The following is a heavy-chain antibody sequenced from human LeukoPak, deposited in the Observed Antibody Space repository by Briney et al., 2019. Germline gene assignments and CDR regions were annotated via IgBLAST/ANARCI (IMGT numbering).Heavy chain of an antibody. J-gene: IGHJ4*02. Sequence: GGSLRLSCAASGFTFSGSWTTWVRQAPGKGLDWVANINKDGSEKYYLDSVKGRFTISRDNAKNSLYLQMNSLRAEDTAVYFCARDQRASPSPADYWGQGTLVTVSS. V-gene: IGHV3-7*01. CDR3: ARDQRASPSPADY. CDR2: INKDGSEK. CDR1: GFTFSGSW.